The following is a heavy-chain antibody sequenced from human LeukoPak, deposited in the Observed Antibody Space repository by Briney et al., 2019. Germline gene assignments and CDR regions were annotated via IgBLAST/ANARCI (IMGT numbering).Heavy chain of an antibody. Sequence: GRPLRLSCAASGFSFSNYGFHWVGQTPGKGLEWVAVIWHDGSHAYYSDSVRGRFTISRDNAKNTVYLQMDSLRVEDTAIYYCAKDNDAYGDSYFDSWGQGTLVTVSS. D-gene: IGHD4-17*01. CDR1: GFSFSNYG. CDR2: IWHDGSHA. J-gene: IGHJ4*02. V-gene: IGHV3-33*06. CDR3: AKDNDAYGDSYFDS.